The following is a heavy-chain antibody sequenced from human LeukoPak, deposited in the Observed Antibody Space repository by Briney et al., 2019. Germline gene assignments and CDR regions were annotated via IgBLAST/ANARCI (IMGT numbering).Heavy chain of an antibody. CDR1: GFTFSSYA. D-gene: IGHD3-22*01. CDR2: ISGSGGST. J-gene: IGHJ4*02. CDR3: AQLSGYYYDSSGYYFDY. V-gene: IGHV3-23*01. Sequence: PGGSLRLSCAASGFTFSSYAMSWVRQAPGKGLEWVSAISGSGGSTYYADSVKGRFTISRDNSKNTLYLQMNRLRAEDTAVYYCAQLSGYYYDSSGYYFDYWGQGTLVTVSS.